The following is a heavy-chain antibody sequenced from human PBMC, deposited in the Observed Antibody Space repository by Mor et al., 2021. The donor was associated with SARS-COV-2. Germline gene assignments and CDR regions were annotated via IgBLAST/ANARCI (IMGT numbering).Heavy chain of an antibody. CDR2: SYT. V-gene: IGHV5-10-1*01. Sequence: SYTNYSPSYQGHVTISADKSISTAYLQWSSLKASDTAMYYCARRAPGYWFDPWGQGTLVTVSS. CDR3: ARRAPGYWFDP. J-gene: IGHJ5*02.